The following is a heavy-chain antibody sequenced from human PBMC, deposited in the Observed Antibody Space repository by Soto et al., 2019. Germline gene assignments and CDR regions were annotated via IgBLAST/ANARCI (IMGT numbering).Heavy chain of an antibody. CDR1: GYTFTGYY. Sequence: ASVKVSCKASGYTFTGYYVHWVRQAPGQGLEWMGWINPNSGDTYLAQRFQGRVTMNRDTSIGTAYMELRGLTSDDSAEYYCAKGGAIVAAGTRVYLYNAMDVWGQGTTVTVSS. CDR3: AKGGAIVAAGTRVYLYNAMDV. J-gene: IGHJ6*02. D-gene: IGHD1-26*01. V-gene: IGHV1-2*02. CDR2: INPNSGDT.